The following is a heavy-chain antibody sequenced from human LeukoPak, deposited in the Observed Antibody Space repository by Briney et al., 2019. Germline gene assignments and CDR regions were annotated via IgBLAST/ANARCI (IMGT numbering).Heavy chain of an antibody. J-gene: IGHJ2*01. D-gene: IGHD2-15*01. CDR1: GGTFSSYA. Sequence: GAPVKVSCKASGGTFSSYAISWVRQAPGQGLEWMGGIIPIFGTANYAQKFQGRVTITADESTSTAYMELSSLRSEDTAVYYCARADCSGGSCYHRYWYFDLWGRGTLATVSS. V-gene: IGHV1-69*13. CDR3: ARADCSGGSCYHRYWYFDL. CDR2: IIPIFGTA.